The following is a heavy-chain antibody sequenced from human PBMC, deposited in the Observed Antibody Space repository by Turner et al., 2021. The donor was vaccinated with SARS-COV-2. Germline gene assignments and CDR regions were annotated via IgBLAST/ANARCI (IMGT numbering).Heavy chain of an antibody. V-gene: IGHV3-23*01. J-gene: IGHJ6*02. CDR3: AKDRSWIGFDV. CDR2: IVANTDKT. CDR1: GFTFRSHG. Sequence: VQLLESGGGLVQPGGSLGLSCAASGFTFRSHGMNWVRQAPGRGLEWVSGIVANTDKTYYGDSVRGRFTISRDNSKDTLYLQMNSLRVEDTAIYYCAKDRSWIGFDVWGQGTTVTVSS. D-gene: IGHD3-10*01.